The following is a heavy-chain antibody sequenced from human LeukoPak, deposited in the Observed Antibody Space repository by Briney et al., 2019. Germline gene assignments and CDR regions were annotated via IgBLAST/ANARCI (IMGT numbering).Heavy chain of an antibody. CDR2: IYPGDSDT. CDR3: ARQKASGYYSYYYYYMDV. CDR1: GYSFTSYW. V-gene: IGHV5-51*01. Sequence: GESLKVSCKGSGYSFTSYWIGWVRQMPGKGLEWMGIIYPGDSDTRYSPSFQGQVTISADKSISTAYLQWSSLKASDTAMYYCARQKASGYYSYYYYYMDVWGKGTTVTISS. J-gene: IGHJ6*03. D-gene: IGHD3-22*01.